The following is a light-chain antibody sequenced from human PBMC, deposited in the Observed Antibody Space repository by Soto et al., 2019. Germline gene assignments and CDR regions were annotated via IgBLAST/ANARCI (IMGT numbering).Light chain of an antibody. Sequence: QSALTQPDSVSGSPGQSITISCTGTSRDVGGYNYVSWYQQHPGKAPKLMIYDVSNRPSGVSNRFSGSKSGNTASLTISGLQAEDEAVYYCSSYTSSSTVYVFGTGTKLTVL. CDR2: DVS. J-gene: IGLJ1*01. CDR3: SSYTSSSTVYV. V-gene: IGLV2-14*01. CDR1: SRDVGGYNY.